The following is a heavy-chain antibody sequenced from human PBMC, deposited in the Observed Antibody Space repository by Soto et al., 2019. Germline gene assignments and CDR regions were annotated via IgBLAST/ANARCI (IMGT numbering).Heavy chain of an antibody. V-gene: IGHV1-46*01. D-gene: IGHD2-2*01. CDR1: GGTFSIYA. J-gene: IGHJ6*02. CDR3: ARDPSGDIVLVPAAIFPPYGMDV. Sequence: ASVKVACKASGGTFSIYASSWVRQDNGQGLEWMGGINPSGGSTSYAQKFQGRVTMTRDTSTSTVYMELSSLRSEDTAVYYCARDPSGDIVLVPAAIFPPYGMDVWGQGTTVTVSS. CDR2: INPSGGST.